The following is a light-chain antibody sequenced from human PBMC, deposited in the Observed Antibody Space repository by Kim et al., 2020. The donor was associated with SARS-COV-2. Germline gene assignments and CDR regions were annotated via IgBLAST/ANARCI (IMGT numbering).Light chain of an antibody. J-gene: IGLJ3*02. CDR1: SSDVGGYDL. V-gene: IGLV2-23*02. Sequence: GQSITISCTGTSSDVGGYDLVSRYQQHPGRAPKLIIYDVTKRPSGVSNGFSGSKSGNTASLTISDLQAEDEADYFCCSFAGSSSWVFGGGTQLTVL. CDR2: DVT. CDR3: CSFAGSSSWV.